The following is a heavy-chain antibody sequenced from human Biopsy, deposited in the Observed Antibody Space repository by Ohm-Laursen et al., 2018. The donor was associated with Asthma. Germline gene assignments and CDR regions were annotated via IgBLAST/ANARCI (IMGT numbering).Heavy chain of an antibody. CDR2: IYYTGTT. V-gene: IGHV4-59*01. J-gene: IGHJ4*02. D-gene: IGHD3-3*01. CDR1: GGSISGFY. Sequence: SDTLSLTCTASGGSISGFYWSWIRQPPGKGLEWIGYIYYTGTTNYNPSLKSRVSISVDTSKNQFSLKLTSVTAADTAVYYCARDFGGWYYFDYWGPGILVTVSS. CDR3: ARDFGGWYYFDY.